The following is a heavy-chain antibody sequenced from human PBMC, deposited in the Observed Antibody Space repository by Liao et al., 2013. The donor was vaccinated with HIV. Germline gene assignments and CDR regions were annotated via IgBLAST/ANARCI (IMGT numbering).Heavy chain of an antibody. D-gene: IGHD2-15*01. CDR2: INHSGST. Sequence: QVQLQESGPGLLKPSETLSLTCAVYGGSFSGYYWSWIRQPPGKGLEWIGEINHSGSTTYIPSLKSRVTISVDTSKNQFSLELRSVTAADTALYYCARGQGFFDSWGQGALVTVSS. CDR1: GGSFSGYY. J-gene: IGHJ4*02. CDR3: ARGQGFFDS. V-gene: IGHV4-34*01.